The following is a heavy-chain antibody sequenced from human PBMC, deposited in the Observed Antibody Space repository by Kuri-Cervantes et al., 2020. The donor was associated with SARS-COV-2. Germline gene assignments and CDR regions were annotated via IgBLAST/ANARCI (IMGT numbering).Heavy chain of an antibody. J-gene: IGHJ5*02. Sequence: GESLKISCAASGFTFSSYAMHWVRQAPGKGLEYVSAISSNGGSTYYADSVKGRFTIYRDNSKNTLYLQMSSLRAEDTAVYYCVKGSSSWYDFWFDPWGQGTLVTVSS. CDR1: GFTFSSYA. D-gene: IGHD6-13*01. CDR2: ISSNGGST. V-gene: IGHV3-64D*08. CDR3: VKGSSSWYDFWFDP.